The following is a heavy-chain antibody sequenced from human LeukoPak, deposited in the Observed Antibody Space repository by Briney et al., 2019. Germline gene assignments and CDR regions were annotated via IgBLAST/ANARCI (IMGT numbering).Heavy chain of an antibody. D-gene: IGHD1-26*01. J-gene: IGHJ3*02. CDR2: IYSGGNT. Sequence: GGSLRLSCAASGFTVSSNYMTWVRQAPGKGLEWVSVIYSGGNTYYADSVKGRFTISRDNTKNTVYLQMNSLRADDMAVYYCARDVGFIVGATPGAFDIWGQGTMVIVSS. V-gene: IGHV3-66*01. CDR3: ARDVGFIVGATPGAFDI. CDR1: GFTVSSNY.